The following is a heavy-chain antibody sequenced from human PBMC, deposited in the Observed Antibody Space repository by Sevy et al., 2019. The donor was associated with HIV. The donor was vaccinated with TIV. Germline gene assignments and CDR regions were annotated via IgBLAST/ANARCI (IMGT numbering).Heavy chain of an antibody. CDR3: AGPILTYNNGWSYYDY. Sequence: SETLSLTCTVSGASISSSGYYWGWIRQPPGKGLEWIANINYSGSTFYNPSLKSRVTISADTSKNQFSVDLNSVTAADTAIYYCAGPILTYNNGWSYYDYWGQGTVVTVSS. CDR1: GASISSSGYY. CDR2: INYSGST. J-gene: IGHJ4*02. D-gene: IGHD6-19*01. V-gene: IGHV4-39*01.